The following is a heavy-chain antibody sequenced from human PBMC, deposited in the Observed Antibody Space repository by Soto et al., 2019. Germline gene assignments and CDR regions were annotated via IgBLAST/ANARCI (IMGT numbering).Heavy chain of an antibody. CDR1: GGTFSSYA. V-gene: IGHV1-69*01. J-gene: IGHJ5*02. D-gene: IGHD3-10*01. CDR3: ARVWFEELELRDWFDP. CDR2: IIPIFGTA. Sequence: QVQLVQSGAEVKKPGSSVKVSCKASGGTFSSYAISWVRQAPGQGLEWMGGIIPIFGTANYAQKFQGRVTITADESTSTAYMELSSLRSEDTAAYYCARVWFEELELRDWFDPWGQGPLVTVSS.